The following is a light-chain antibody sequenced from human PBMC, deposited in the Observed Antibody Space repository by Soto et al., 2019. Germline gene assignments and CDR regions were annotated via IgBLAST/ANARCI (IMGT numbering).Light chain of an antibody. CDR1: QGVTTN. J-gene: IGKJ1*01. CDR3: QQYGSSRT. Sequence: EIVMTQSPASLSVSPGERVTLSCRAGQGVTTNFAWYQQKSGQSPRLLIYDVSTGATGVPARFSGTGSETDFTLTISGLQSEDSAVYYCQQYGSSRTFGQGTKVDI. V-gene: IGKV3-15*01. CDR2: DVS.